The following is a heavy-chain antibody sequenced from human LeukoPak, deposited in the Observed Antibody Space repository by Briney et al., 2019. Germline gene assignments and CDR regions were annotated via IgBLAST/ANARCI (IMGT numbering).Heavy chain of an antibody. Sequence: PGGSLRLSCAASGFTFDAYTMYWVRQAPGKGLECVSLIGGHGGSTYYADSVKGRFTISRDNSKNSLYLQMNSLRTEDTALYYCAKENSASGSVDYWGQGTLVTVSS. CDR1: GFTFDAYT. V-gene: IGHV3-43*02. CDR2: IGGHGGST. CDR3: AKENSASGSVDY. D-gene: IGHD1-26*01. J-gene: IGHJ4*02.